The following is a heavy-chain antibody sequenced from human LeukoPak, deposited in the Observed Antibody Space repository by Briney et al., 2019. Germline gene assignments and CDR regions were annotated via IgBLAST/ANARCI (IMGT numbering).Heavy chain of an antibody. CDR2: IYHSGST. V-gene: IGHV4-30-2*01. CDR1: GGSISSGGYS. J-gene: IGHJ4*02. CDR3: ARGPPYDYVWGAIDY. Sequence: SETLSLTCTVSGGSISSGGYSWSWIRQPPGKGLEWIGYIYHSGSTYYNPSLKSRVTISVDRSKNQFSLKLSSVTAADTAVYYCARGPPYDYVWGAIDYWGQGTLVTVSS. D-gene: IGHD3-16*01.